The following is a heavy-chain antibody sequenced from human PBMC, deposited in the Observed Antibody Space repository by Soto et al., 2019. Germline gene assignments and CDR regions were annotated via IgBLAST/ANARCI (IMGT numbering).Heavy chain of an antibody. V-gene: IGHV4-4*07. CDR2: IYNSGST. CDR3: ARGGQDFWSGPFDY. CDR1: GGSISNYF. J-gene: IGHJ4*03. Sequence: LSLTCTVSGGSISNYFCNWIRQPAGKRREWIRHIYNSGSTNYKPSLTRRNTMSAETSRKKCSLKLNSAASADAAVYCCARGGQDFWSGPFDYWGQGAMVTVSS. D-gene: IGHD3-3*01.